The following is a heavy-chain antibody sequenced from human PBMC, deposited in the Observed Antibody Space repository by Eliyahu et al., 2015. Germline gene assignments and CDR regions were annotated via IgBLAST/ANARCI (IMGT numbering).Heavy chain of an antibody. D-gene: IGHD5-12*01. CDR2: ISGSGGST. J-gene: IGHJ5*02. CDR1: GFTFSNYA. V-gene: IGHV3-23*01. CDR3: AKEMFSGYDLACWFDP. Sequence: EVQLLESGGGLVQPGGSLRLSCAASGFTFSNYAISWVRQAPGKGVGWVSAISGSGGSTYYAESVKGRFTISRDNSKKTLYLHINSLRAEDTAVYYCAKEMFSGYDLACWFDPWGQGTLVTVSS.